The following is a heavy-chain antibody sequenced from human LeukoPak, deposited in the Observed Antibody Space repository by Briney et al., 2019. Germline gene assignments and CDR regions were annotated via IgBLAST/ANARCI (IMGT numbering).Heavy chain of an antibody. CDR3: ARGLVPGFLDY. D-gene: IGHD4-11*01. Sequence: PGGSLRLSCAASGFTFSSSWMYWVRQAPGKGLVWVSRINSDGSITTYADSVKGRFTISRDNAKNTLYLQMNSLRAEDTAVYYCARGLVPGFLDYWGQGTPVTVSS. CDR2: INSDGSIT. J-gene: IGHJ4*02. CDR1: GFTFSSSW. V-gene: IGHV3-74*01.